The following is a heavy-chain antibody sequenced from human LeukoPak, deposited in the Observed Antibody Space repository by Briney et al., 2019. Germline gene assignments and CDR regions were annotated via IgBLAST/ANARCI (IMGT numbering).Heavy chain of an antibody. Sequence: PTETLSLTCTVSGGSISSSSYYWGWIRQPPGKGLEWIGSIHYSGSTYYNPSLKSRVIISGDTSKSQFSLKLSSVTAADTAVYYCARHGSNYYHYIDVWGKGTTVTVSS. J-gene: IGHJ6*03. CDR2: IHYSGST. D-gene: IGHD5-24*01. CDR3: ARHGSNYYHYIDV. V-gene: IGHV4-39*01. CDR1: GGSISSSSYY.